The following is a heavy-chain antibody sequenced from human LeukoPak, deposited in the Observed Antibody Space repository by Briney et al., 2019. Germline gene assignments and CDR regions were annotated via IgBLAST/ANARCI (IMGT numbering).Heavy chain of an antibody. D-gene: IGHD5-18*01. Sequence: ASVKVSCKASGYTFTGYYMHWVRQAPGQGLEWMGIINPSGGSTSYAQKFQGRVTMTRDTSTSTVYMELSSLRSEDTAVYYCARSMVDTAMVTSIDYWGQGTLVTVSS. CDR2: INPSGGST. V-gene: IGHV1-46*01. CDR1: GYTFTGYY. CDR3: ARSMVDTAMVTSIDY. J-gene: IGHJ4*02.